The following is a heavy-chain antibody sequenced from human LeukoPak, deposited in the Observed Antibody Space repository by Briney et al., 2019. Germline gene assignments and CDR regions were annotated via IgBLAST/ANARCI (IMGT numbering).Heavy chain of an antibody. Sequence: PGGSLRLSCAASGFTFSRDAMSWVRQAPGKGLEWVSAISGSGGSTYYADSVKGRFTISRDNSKNTLYLQMNSLRAEDTAVYYCADSRPLYSYGYPDAFDIWGQGTMVTVSS. CDR2: ISGSGGST. CDR1: GFTFSRDA. J-gene: IGHJ3*02. V-gene: IGHV3-23*01. D-gene: IGHD5-18*01. CDR3: ADSRPLYSYGYPDAFDI.